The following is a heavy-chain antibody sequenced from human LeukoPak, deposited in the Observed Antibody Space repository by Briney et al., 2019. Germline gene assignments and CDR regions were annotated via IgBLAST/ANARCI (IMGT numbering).Heavy chain of an antibody. CDR1: GFTFSNAW. Sequence: GGSLRLSCAASGFTFSNAWMSWVRQAPGKGLEWVGRIKSKTDGGTTDYAAPVKGRFTISRDDSKNTLYLQMNSLKTEDTAVYYCTRVRWQQFYYYYYMDVWGKGTTVTVSS. D-gene: IGHD6-13*01. V-gene: IGHV3-15*01. J-gene: IGHJ6*03. CDR2: IKSKTDGGTT. CDR3: TRVRWQQFYYYYYMDV.